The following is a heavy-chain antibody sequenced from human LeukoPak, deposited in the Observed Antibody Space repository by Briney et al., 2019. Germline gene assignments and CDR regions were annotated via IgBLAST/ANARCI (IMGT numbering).Heavy chain of an antibody. Sequence: GGSLRLSCAGSGFTFSDYWMTWVRQAPGKGLEWVANIKQDGSTKYYVDSVKGRFTISRDNAKNTLYLQMNSLRAEDTAVYYCARDWELRGYSYGLDYWGQGTLVTVSS. CDR1: GFTFSDYW. V-gene: IGHV3-7*01. J-gene: IGHJ4*02. CDR3: ARDWELRGYSYGLDY. CDR2: IKQDGSTK. D-gene: IGHD5-18*01.